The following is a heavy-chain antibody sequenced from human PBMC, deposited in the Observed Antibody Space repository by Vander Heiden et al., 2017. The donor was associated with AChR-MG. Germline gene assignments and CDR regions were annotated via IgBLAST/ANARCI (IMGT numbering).Heavy chain of an antibody. D-gene: IGHD3-10*01. J-gene: IGHJ6*02. CDR3: ARGRPSGSYSYYYGMDV. CDR2: ISGSGTKT. CDR1: GFTFSSFG. V-gene: IGHV3-23*01. Sequence: ELQLMESGGDLVQPGGSLRLSCAASGFTFSSFGSRWVRQAPGKGLEWGSGISGSGTKTNYADSVKGRFTMSRDNSKNTLYAEINSLRAEDTAVYYCARGRPSGSYSYYYGMDVWGQGTTVTVSS.